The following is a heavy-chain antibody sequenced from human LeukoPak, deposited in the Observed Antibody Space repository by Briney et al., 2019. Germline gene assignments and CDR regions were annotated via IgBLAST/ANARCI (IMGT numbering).Heavy chain of an antibody. CDR3: AKDLDRESARDWYFDL. D-gene: IGHD6-6*01. CDR1: GFTFSSYA. Sequence: GGSLRLSFAASGFTFSSYAMSWVRQAPGKGLEWVSAISGSGGSTYYVDSVKGRFTISRDNSKNTLYLQMNSLRAEDTAVYYCAKDLDRESARDWYFDLWGRGNLVTVSS. CDR2: ISGSGGST. V-gene: IGHV3-23*01. J-gene: IGHJ2*01.